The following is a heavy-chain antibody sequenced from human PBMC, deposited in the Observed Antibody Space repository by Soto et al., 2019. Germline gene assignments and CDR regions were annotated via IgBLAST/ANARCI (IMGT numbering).Heavy chain of an antibody. CDR2: NYWAEDK. J-gene: IGHJ4*02. CDR3: GHRRPYSNSAEYFFDY. D-gene: IGHD6-6*01. CDR1: GFSLSTSGAD. V-gene: IGHV2-5*02. Sequence: QITLKESGPTLVNPTQTLTLTCTFSGFSLSTSGADVGWIRARPGKALEWLALNYWAEDKRYKPSLKSRLTSTKGTSRNQVVLTMTNMDHLDTATYYCGHRRPYSNSAEYFFDYWGQGTLVTVSS.